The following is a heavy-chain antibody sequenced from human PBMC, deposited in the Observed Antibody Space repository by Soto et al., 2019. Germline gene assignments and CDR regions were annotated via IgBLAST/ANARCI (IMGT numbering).Heavy chain of an antibody. Sequence: QVLLLQSGSEVKKPGSSVKVSYKASGDAFMSYAISWVRQAPGQGLEYMGGIIPSYDRAKYAQKFQGRLTVSADLYTSTVYMELSSLRSEDTAVYFCARDPTNDYGDDTFDYWGQGTKVIVSS. J-gene: IGHJ4*02. D-gene: IGHD4-17*01. CDR2: IIPSYDRA. CDR3: ARDPTNDYGDDTFDY. V-gene: IGHV1-69*01. CDR1: GDAFMSYA.